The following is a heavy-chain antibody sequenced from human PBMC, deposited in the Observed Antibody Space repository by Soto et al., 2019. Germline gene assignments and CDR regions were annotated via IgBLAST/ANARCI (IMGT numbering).Heavy chain of an antibody. Sequence: SETLSLTCTVSGGTISGYDWSWIRQTPGKGLEWIGYIYYSGSTNYNPSLKSRVTISVDTSKNQFSLKLSSVTAADTAVYYCARDIMGTNYYYYGMDVWGQGTTVTVSS. CDR1: GGTISGYD. J-gene: IGHJ6*02. V-gene: IGHV4-59*01. D-gene: IGHD2-8*01. CDR2: IYYSGST. CDR3: ARDIMGTNYYYYGMDV.